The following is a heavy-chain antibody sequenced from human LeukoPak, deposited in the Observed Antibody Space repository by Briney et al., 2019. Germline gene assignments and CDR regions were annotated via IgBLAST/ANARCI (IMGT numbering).Heavy chain of an antibody. D-gene: IGHD3-3*01. CDR1: GFTFSSYW. CDR3: VRETDFWSGLA. V-gene: IGHV3-74*01. CDR2: INGDGTDI. Sequence: GGSLRLSCEGSGFTFSSYWMHWVRQAPGKGLLWVSRINGDGTDITYADSVKGRFSISRDNAKNTLYLQMNTLRVEDTAVYYCVRETDFWSGLAWGQGTLVTVSS. J-gene: IGHJ5*02.